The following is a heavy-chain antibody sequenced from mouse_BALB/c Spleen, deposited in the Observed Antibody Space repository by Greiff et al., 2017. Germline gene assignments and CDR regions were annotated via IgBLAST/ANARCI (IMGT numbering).Heavy chain of an antibody. CDR2: IWGGGST. J-gene: IGHJ4*01. CDR3: ARNWELLPDAMDY. D-gene: IGHD1-1*01. CDR1: GFSLSRYS. Sequence: VQRVESGPGLVAPSQSLSITCTVSGFSLSRYSVHWVRQPPGKGLEWLGMIWGGGSTDYNSALKSRLSISKDNSKSQVFLKMNSLQTDDTAMYYCARNWELLPDAMDYWGQGTSVTVSS. V-gene: IGHV2-6-4*01.